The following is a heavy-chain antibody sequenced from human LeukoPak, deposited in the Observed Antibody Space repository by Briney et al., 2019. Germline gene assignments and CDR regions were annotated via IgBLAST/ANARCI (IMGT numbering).Heavy chain of an antibody. CDR1: GFTFSSYA. Sequence: GGSLRLSCAASGFTFSSYAMNWVRQAPGKGLEWVSYISAVSTTIHYADSVKGRFTVSRDNARNSLYLQMNTLRAEDTAVYYCARGVYSSSWMNYYYYYGMDVWGQGTTVTVSS. CDR2: ISAVSTTI. J-gene: IGHJ6*02. CDR3: ARGVYSSSWMNYYYYYGMDV. D-gene: IGHD6-13*01. V-gene: IGHV3-48*04.